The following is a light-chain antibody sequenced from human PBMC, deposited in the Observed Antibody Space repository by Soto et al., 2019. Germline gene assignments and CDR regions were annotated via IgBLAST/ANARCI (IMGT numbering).Light chain of an antibody. CDR3: QQRSNWPPLT. J-gene: IGKJ4*01. V-gene: IGKV3-11*01. CDR2: DAS. CDR1: QSVSSY. Sequence: EIVLTQPPATLSLSPGERATLSCRASQSVSSYLAWYQQKPGQAPRLLIYDASNSATGIPARISGSGSGTHFTHTISRLEPEDFSVYYCQQRSNWPPLTLGGGTKVEIK.